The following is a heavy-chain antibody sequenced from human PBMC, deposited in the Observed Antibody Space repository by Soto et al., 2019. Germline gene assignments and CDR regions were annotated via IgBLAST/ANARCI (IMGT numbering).Heavy chain of an antibody. Sequence: GGSLRLSCAASGFTFSSYAMSWVRQAPGKGLEWVSAIAGSDGRTFYADSVKGRFTISRDNSKNTLYLQMNSLRAEDTAVYYCAGSLGITGTTGFWFAPWGQGTLVTVSS. V-gene: IGHV3-23*01. CDR2: IAGSDGRT. D-gene: IGHD1-20*01. CDR3: AGSLGITGTTGFWFAP. J-gene: IGHJ5*02. CDR1: GFTFSSYA.